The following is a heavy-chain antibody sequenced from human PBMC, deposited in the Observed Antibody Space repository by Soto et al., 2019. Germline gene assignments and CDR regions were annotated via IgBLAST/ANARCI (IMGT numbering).Heavy chain of an antibody. CDR2: ISAYNGNT. D-gene: IGHD3-22*01. J-gene: IGHJ5*02. Sequence: ASVKVSCKASGYTFTSYGISWVRQAPGQGLEWMGWISAYNGNTNYAQKLQGRVTMTTDTSTSTAYMELRSLRSDDTAVYYCARRWGYDSSGYFNWFDPWGQGTLVTVSS. CDR1: GYTFTSYG. CDR3: ARRWGYDSSGYFNWFDP. V-gene: IGHV1-18*01.